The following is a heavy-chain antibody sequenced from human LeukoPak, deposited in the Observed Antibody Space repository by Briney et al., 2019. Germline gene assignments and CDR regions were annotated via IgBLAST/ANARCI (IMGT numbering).Heavy chain of an antibody. Sequence: SQTLSLTCATSGDSVSSDSAAWNWIRQSPSRGLEWLGRTYFRSKWFNDYALSVKSRININSDTSKNQFSLQLDSVTPDDTAVYYCARTYYYDSGSFYPIPLDVWGKGTTVTVSS. CDR1: GDSVSSDSAA. J-gene: IGHJ6*04. CDR2: TYFRSKWFN. V-gene: IGHV6-1*01. D-gene: IGHD3-10*01. CDR3: ARTYYYDSGSFYPIPLDV.